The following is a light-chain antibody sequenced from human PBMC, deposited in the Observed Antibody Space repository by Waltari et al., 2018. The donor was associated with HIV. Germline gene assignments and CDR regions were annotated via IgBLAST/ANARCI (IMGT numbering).Light chain of an antibody. CDR3: QQSYTTPSWT. CDR1: QDIANY. Sequence: DIQMAQFRYSLSASVRSSVNITCRSRQDIANYLNWYQQKLGEAPKLLIHATATLQAGVPSRFSGGGSGSLFTLTISSLQPEDFATYYCQQSYTTPSWTFGQGTKLEVK. V-gene: IGKV1-39*01. CDR2: ATA. J-gene: IGKJ1*01.